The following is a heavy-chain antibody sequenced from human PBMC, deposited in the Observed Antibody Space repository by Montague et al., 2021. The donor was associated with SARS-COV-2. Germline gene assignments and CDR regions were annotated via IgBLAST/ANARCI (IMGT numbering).Heavy chain of an antibody. CDR2: LSYDASNQ. D-gene: IGHD3-3*01. V-gene: IGHV3-30*04. CDR1: GFTFSRYA. J-gene: IGHJ6*03. Sequence: SLRLSCAASGFTFSRYAMHWVRQAPGKGLEWVAVLSYDASNQYYSDSFXGRFTISRDNSKNTLYLQMNSLRAEDTAVYYCARDYRYYDFWSGYLGGDYYYYYYYMDVWGKGTTVTVSS. CDR3: ARDYRYYDFWSGYLGGDYYYYYYYMDV.